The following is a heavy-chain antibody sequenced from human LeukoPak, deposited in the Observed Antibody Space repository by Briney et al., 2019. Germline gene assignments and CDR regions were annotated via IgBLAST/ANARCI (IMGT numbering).Heavy chain of an antibody. V-gene: IGHV3-23*01. CDR3: AKDKGIAAAGTSELDY. CDR2: ISGSDGTT. J-gene: IGHJ4*02. Sequence: GGSLRLSCAASGFTFNNHAMSWVRQAPGMGLEWVSGISGSDGTTNYADSVKGRFTVSRDNSKNTLYLQMNSLRGEETAVYYCAKDKGIAAAGTSELDYWGQGTLVTVSS. CDR1: GFTFNNHA. D-gene: IGHD6-13*01.